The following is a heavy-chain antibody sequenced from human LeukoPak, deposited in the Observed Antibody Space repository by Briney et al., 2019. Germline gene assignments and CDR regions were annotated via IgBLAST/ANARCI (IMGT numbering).Heavy chain of an antibody. J-gene: IGHJ5*02. CDR2: IYHSGST. Sequence: SQTLSLTCAVSGGSISSGGYSWSWIRQPPGKGLEWIGYIYHSGSTYYNPSLKSRVTISVDRSKNQFSLKLSSVTAADTAVYYCAREWSGYPRFEPWGQGTLVTVSS. V-gene: IGHV4-30-2*01. CDR1: GGSISSGGYS. CDR3: AREWSGYPRFEP. D-gene: IGHD3-3*01.